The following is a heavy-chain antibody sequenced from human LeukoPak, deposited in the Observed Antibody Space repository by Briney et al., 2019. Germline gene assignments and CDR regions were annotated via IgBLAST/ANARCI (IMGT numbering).Heavy chain of an antibody. Sequence: SGTLSLTCTVPLGSLSSSCYYWGSIRQPPEEGLEWIGYIYYSGSTYYNPSLKSRVTLSVDTSKNQFSLKLGSVTAADTAGYYYAVTPDDYYTDVWGNGTTVTVSS. CDR3: AVTPDDYYTDV. CDR1: LGSLSSSCYY. V-gene: IGHV4-39*01. J-gene: IGHJ6*03. CDR2: IYYSGST. D-gene: IGHD3-10*01.